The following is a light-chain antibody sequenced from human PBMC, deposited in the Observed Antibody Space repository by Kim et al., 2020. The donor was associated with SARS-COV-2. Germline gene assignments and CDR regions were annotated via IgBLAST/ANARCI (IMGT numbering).Light chain of an antibody. V-gene: IGKV1-27*01. CDR1: QDISNY. CDR2: ATS. J-gene: IGKJ1*01. Sequence: VGDEVHITCRARQDISNYLACYQQKPGKAPNLLLYATSTLRSGVPSRFRGSRSGTDFTLIITRRQREDVATYFCQKYDSAPWTFGQGTKVEIK. CDR3: QKYDSAPWT.